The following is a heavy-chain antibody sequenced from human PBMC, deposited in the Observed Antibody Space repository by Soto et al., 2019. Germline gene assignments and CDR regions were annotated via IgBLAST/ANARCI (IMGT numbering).Heavy chain of an antibody. J-gene: IGHJ3*02. CDR3: ARPSAGVKDAFDI. V-gene: IGHV1-46*01. CDR2: INPSGGST. Sequence: ASVKVSCKASGGTFTSYYMHWVRQAPGQGLEWMGIINPSGGSTSYAQKFQGRVTMTRDTSTSTVYMELSSLRSEDTAVYYCARPSAGVKDAFDIWGQGTMVTVSS. D-gene: IGHD3-10*01. CDR1: GGTFTSYY.